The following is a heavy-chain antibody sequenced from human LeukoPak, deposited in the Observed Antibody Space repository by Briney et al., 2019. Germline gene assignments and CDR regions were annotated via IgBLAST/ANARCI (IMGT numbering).Heavy chain of an antibody. J-gene: IGHJ5*02. CDR3: AIIVAYYDFWSGQYLPNWFDP. Sequence: SETLSLTCTVSGGSISSSSYYWGWIRQPPGKGLEWIGSIYYSGSTYYNPSLKSRVTISVDTSKNQFSLKLSSVTAADTAVYYCAIIVAYYDFWSGQYLPNWFDPWGQGTLVTVSS. CDR2: IYYSGST. V-gene: IGHV4-39*01. CDR1: GGSISSSSYY. D-gene: IGHD3-3*01.